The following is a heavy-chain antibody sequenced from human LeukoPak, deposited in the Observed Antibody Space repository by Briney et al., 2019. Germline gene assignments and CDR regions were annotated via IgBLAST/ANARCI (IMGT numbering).Heavy chain of an antibody. CDR1: GYIFDIYA. D-gene: IGHD1-7*01. J-gene: IGHJ1*01. CDR3: GRDYTLTLGTTTYFQH. V-gene: IGHV7-4-1*02. Sequence: ASVKVSCKASGYIFDIYAMIWVRQAPGQGLEFMGWINTNTGNPTYAQGFTGRFVFSLDTSVSTAYLRIRSLKAEDTAVYYCGRDYTLTLGTTTYFQHWGQGTLVTVSS. CDR2: INTNTGNP.